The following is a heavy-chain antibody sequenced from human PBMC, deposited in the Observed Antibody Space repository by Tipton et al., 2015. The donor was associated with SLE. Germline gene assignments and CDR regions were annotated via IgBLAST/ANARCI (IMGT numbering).Heavy chain of an antibody. J-gene: IGHJ6*01. CDR2: IYYSGST. D-gene: IGHD6-13*01. V-gene: IGHV4-59*11. Sequence: TLSLTCTVSGGSISSHYWSWIRQPPGKGLEWIGYIYYSGSTNYNPSLKSRVTISVDTSKNQFSLKLSSVTAADTAVYYCASLYSSRGYYYYGMDVWGQGTTVTVSS. CDR1: GGSISSHY. CDR3: ASLYSSRGYYYYGMDV.